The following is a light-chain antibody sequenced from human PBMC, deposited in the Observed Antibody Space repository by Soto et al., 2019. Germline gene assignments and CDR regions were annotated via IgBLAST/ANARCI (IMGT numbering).Light chain of an antibody. V-gene: IGKV1-8*01. Sequence: AIRMTQSPSSLSASTGDRVTITCRASQGISSYLAWYQQKPGKAPKLLIYAASTLQSRVPSRFSGSGSGTDFTLTISCLQSEDFATYYCQQYYSYEATFGPGTKVDIK. J-gene: IGKJ3*01. CDR1: QGISSY. CDR2: AAS. CDR3: QQYYSYEAT.